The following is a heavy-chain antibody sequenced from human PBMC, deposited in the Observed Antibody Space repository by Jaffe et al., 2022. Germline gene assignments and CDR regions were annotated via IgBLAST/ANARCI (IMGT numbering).Heavy chain of an antibody. CDR3: ARVRITMVQGVMNLVDAFDI. CDR1: GFTFSDYY. CDR2: ISSSGSTI. V-gene: IGHV3-11*01. D-gene: IGHD3-10*01. Sequence: QVQLVESGGGLVKPGGSLRLSCAASGFTFSDYYMSWIRQAPGKGLEWVSYISSSGSTIYYADSVKGRFTISRDNAKNSLYLQMNSLRAEDTAVYYCARVRITMVQGVMNLVDAFDIWGQGTMVTVSS. J-gene: IGHJ3*02.